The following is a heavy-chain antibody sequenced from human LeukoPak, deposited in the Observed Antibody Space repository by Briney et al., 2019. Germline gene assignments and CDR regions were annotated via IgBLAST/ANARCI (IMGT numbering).Heavy chain of an antibody. CDR1: GFTFSSYS. CDR3: ARGRGNWAVGVAFDI. V-gene: IGHV3-21*01. D-gene: IGHD1-1*01. CDR2: ISSSSSYI. J-gene: IGHJ3*02. Sequence: GGSLRLSCAASGFTFSSYSMNWVRQAPGKGLEWVSSISSSSSYIYYADSVKGRFTISRDNAKNSLYLQMNSLRAEDTAVYYCARGRGNWAVGVAFDIWGQGTMVTVSS.